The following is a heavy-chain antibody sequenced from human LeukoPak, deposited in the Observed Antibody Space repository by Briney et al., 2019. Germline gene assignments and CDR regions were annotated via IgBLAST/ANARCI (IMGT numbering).Heavy chain of an antibody. CDR2: ISSSSSYI. Sequence: GGSLRLSCAASGFTFSTYSMNWVRQAPGKGLEWVSSISSSSSYIYYADSVKGRFTISRDNAKNSLYLQMNSLRAEDTAVYYCARDLATIFGVVTDAQGYFDYWGQGTLVTVSS. J-gene: IGHJ4*02. CDR1: GFTFSTYS. D-gene: IGHD3-3*01. CDR3: ARDLATIFGVVTDAQGYFDY. V-gene: IGHV3-21*01.